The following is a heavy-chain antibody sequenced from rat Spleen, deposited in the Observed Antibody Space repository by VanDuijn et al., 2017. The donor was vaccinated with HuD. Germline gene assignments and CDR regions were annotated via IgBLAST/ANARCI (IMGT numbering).Heavy chain of an antibody. J-gene: IGHJ2*01. V-gene: IGHV2-1*01. CDR1: GFSLISNS. D-gene: IGHD1-2*01. Sequence: QVQLKESGPGLVQPSHTLSLTCTVSGFSLISNSVHWVRQPPGKGLEWMGGLWGDGSTDYNSTLKSRLSISRDTSKGQVFLQMNSLQTDDTATYYCARGDYSSPRGGYWGQGVTVTVSS. CDR2: LWGDGST. CDR3: ARGDYSSPRGGY.